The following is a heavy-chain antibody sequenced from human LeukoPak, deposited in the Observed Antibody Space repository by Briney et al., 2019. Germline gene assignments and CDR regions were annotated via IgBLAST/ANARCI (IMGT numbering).Heavy chain of an antibody. CDR2: IYSGGST. CDR3: ARATFWSGYQRDSWYMDV. V-gene: IGHV3-66*02. CDR1: GFTVSSNY. D-gene: IGHD3-3*01. J-gene: IGHJ6*03. Sequence: AGGSLRLSXTASGFTVSSNYMSWVRQAPGKGLEWVSVIYSGGSTYYADSVQGRFTISRDNSRNTLYLQMSSLRAEDTAVYYCARATFWSGYQRDSWYMDVWGKGTTATVSS.